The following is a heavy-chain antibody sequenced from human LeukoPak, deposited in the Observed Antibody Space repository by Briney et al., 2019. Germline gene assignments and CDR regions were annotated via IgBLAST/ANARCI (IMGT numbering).Heavy chain of an antibody. CDR1: GFNLNRHW. D-gene: IGHD5-12*01. V-gene: IGHV3-7*01. Sequence: PGGSLRLSCAASGFNLNRHWMSWVRQAPGKGLEWVANINLDGSEKYYVDSVRGRFTISRDNAKNSLYLQMSSLRAEDTAVYYCARGITSGPRRYDVRNFDYWGQGTPVTVSS. CDR2: INLDGSEK. J-gene: IGHJ4*02. CDR3: ARGITSGPRRYDVRNFDY.